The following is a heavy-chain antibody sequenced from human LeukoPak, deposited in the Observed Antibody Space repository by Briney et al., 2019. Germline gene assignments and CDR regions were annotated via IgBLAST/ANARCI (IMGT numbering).Heavy chain of an antibody. V-gene: IGHV3-7*01. CDR1: GFIVSNNY. Sequence: GGSLRLSCAASGFIVSNNYMSWVRQAPGKGLEWVANIKEDGSEKYYVDSVEGRFTISRDNAKNSVYLQMNSLRAEDTAVYYCARGRFNYDSTGYSSFYYWGQGTLVTVSS. J-gene: IGHJ4*02. D-gene: IGHD3-22*01. CDR2: IKEDGSEK. CDR3: ARGRFNYDSTGYSSFYY.